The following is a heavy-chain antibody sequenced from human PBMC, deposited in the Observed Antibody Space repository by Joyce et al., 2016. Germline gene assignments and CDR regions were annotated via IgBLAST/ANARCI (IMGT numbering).Heavy chain of an antibody. CDR2: ISYDGIYK. CDR1: GLTLSNYG. CDR3: AKILTATYSSGWFLDY. Sequence: QVQLVESGGGVVQPGRSLRLSCAASGLTLSNYGVHWVRQAPGKGLEWVAVISYDGIYKYYADSEKGRFTISRDNSKNTVFLEMNSLRAEDTAVYYCAKILTATYSSGWFLDYWGQGTLVTVSS. V-gene: IGHV3-30*18. D-gene: IGHD6-25*01. J-gene: IGHJ4*02.